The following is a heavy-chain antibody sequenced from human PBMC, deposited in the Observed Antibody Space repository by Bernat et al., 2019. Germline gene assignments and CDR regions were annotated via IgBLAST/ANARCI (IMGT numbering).Heavy chain of an antibody. D-gene: IGHD5-18*01. Sequence: EVQLVESGGGLVQPGGSLRLSCAASGFTFSDHYMDWVRQAPGKGLEWVGRTRNKANSYTTEYAASVKGRFTISRDDSKNSLYLQMNSLRAEDTAVYYCARDLGTAISGGMGYYYYGMDVWGQGTTVTVSS. CDR1: GFTFSDHY. CDR2: TRNKANSYTT. CDR3: ARDLGTAISGGMGYYYYGMDV. J-gene: IGHJ6*02. V-gene: IGHV3-72*01.